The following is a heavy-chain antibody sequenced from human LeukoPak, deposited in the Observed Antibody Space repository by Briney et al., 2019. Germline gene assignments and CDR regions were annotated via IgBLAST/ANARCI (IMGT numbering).Heavy chain of an antibody. V-gene: IGHV4-59*08. Sequence: SETLSLTCTVSGGSISSYYWNWIRQPPGKGLEWIGYIYYSGSTNYNPSLKSRVTISVDTSKNQFSLKLSSVTAADTAVYYCARAYGSGSYYAEEALFDYWGQGTLVTVSS. CDR3: ARAYGSGSYYAEEALFDY. J-gene: IGHJ4*02. CDR1: GGSISSYY. D-gene: IGHD3-10*01. CDR2: IYYSGST.